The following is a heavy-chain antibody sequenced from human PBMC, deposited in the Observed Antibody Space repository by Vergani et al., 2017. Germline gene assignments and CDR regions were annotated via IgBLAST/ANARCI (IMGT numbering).Heavy chain of an antibody. CDR1: GFTFSSYG. Sequence: QVQLVESGGGVVQPGRSLRLSCAASGFTFSSYGMHWVRQAPGKGLEWVAVISYDGSNKYYADSVKGRFTISRDNSKNTLYLQMNSLRAEDTAVYYCARDMGLEMATIKDYYYYYMDVWGKGTTVTVSS. J-gene: IGHJ6*03. D-gene: IGHD5-24*01. CDR2: ISYDGSNK. CDR3: ARDMGLEMATIKDYYYYYMDV. V-gene: IGHV3-30*03.